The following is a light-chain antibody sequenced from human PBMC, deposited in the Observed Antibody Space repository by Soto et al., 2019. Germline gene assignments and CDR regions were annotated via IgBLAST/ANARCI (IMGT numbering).Light chain of an antibody. J-gene: IGKJ1*01. V-gene: IGKV3-15*01. CDR1: QSVNAN. CDR3: QQYNTWLWT. Sequence: EVVMTQSPATLSVSPGERATLSCRASQSVNANLAWYQQKPGQAPRLLIHGASNRATGIPARFSGSGFGTAFILTISSLQFKDFAFYYCQQYNTWLWTFGQVTKVEI. CDR2: GAS.